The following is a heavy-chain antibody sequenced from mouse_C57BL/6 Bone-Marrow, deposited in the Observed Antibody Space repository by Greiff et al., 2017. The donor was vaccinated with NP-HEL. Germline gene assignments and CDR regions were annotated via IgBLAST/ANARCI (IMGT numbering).Heavy chain of an antibody. CDR3: AKGAYYGSSYFDY. CDR1: GFTFSDYG. J-gene: IGHJ2*01. V-gene: IGHV5-17*01. Sequence: EVMLVESGGGLVKPGGSLKLSCAASGFTFSDYGMHWVRQAPEKGLEWVAYISSGSSTIYYADTVKGRFTISRDNAKNTLFLQMTSLRSEDTAMYYGAKGAYYGSSYFDYWGQGTTLTVSS. D-gene: IGHD1-1*01. CDR2: ISSGSSTI.